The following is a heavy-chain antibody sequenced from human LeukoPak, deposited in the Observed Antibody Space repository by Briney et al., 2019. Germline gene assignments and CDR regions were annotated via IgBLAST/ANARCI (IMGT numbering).Heavy chain of an antibody. D-gene: IGHD1/OR15-1a*01. J-gene: IGHJ6*04. CDR1: GFTFSNYW. CDR2: INKDGGGI. V-gene: IGHV3-7*03. Sequence: PGGSLRLSCAASGFTFSNYWMHWVRQAPGKGLEGVANINKDGGGISYVDSVKGRFIISRDNARNSLYLQMNSLRVEDTAVYFCAGGNSMDVWGKGTAVTVSS. CDR3: AGGNSMDV.